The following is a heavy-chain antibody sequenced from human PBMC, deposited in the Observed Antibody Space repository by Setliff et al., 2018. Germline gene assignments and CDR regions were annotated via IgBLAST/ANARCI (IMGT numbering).Heavy chain of an antibody. J-gene: IGHJ3*02. CDR1: GYSISSGYY. Sequence: AETLSLTCAVSGYSISSGYYWGWIRQPPGKGLEWIGSIHHSGSTNYNPSLKSRVTISVDTSKNQFSLKLSSVTAADTAVYYCARGKIRITMIVVPTGGAFDIWGQGTMVTVSS. V-gene: IGHV4-38-2*01. CDR2: IHHSGST. CDR3: ARGKIRITMIVVPTGGAFDI. D-gene: IGHD3-22*01.